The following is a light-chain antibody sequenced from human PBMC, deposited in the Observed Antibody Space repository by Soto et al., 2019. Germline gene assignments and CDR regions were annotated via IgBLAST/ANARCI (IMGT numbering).Light chain of an antibody. CDR1: SSNFGAGYD. CDR3: QSYDSSLSGYV. V-gene: IGLV1-40*01. Sequence: QCVLTQPPSVSGAPGQGVTISCTGSSSNFGAGYDVHWYQQLPGTAPKLLIYGNSNRPSGVPDRFSGSKSGTSASLAITGLQAEDEADYYCQSYDSSLSGYVFGTGTKVPVL. CDR2: GNS. J-gene: IGLJ1*01.